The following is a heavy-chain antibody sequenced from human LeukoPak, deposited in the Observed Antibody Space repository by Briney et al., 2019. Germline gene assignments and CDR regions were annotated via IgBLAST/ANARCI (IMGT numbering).Heavy chain of an antibody. CDR3: AKGSGWYIDY. Sequence: GGSLRLSCAASGFTFSSYEMNWVRQAPGKGLEWVSYISSSGSTIYYADSVKGRFTFSRDNSKNTLYLQMNGLRAEDTSIYYCAKGSGWYIDYWGQGTLVTVSS. CDR1: GFTFSSYE. J-gene: IGHJ4*02. V-gene: IGHV3-48*03. D-gene: IGHD6-19*01. CDR2: ISSSGSTI.